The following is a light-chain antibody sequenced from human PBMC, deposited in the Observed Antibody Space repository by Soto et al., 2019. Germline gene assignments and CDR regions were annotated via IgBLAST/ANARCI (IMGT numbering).Light chain of an antibody. V-gene: IGKV3-15*01. J-gene: IGKJ1*01. CDR2: GAS. Sequence: EIVMTQSPATLSVSPGERATLSCRASQSVSSNFAWYQQKPGQAPRLLIYGASTRATGIPARFSCSGSGTDFTLTITSLQSEDFAVYYCQQYNNWHPWTFGQGTKVEIK. CDR1: QSVSSN. CDR3: QQYNNWHPWT.